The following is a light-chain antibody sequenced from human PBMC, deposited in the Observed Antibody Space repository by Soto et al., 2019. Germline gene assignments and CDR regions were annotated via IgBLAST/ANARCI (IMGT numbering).Light chain of an antibody. J-gene: IGKJ2*01. V-gene: IGKV1-5*03. CDR1: QSIRGW. Sequence: DIQMTQSPSTLSASAGDRVTITCRASQSIRGWLAWYQQRPGKAPKLLIHKASTLESGVPSRFSGSGSGTDFTLTIDSLQPDDFATYSCQQYHAYPYTFDQGTKLEIK. CDR3: QQYHAYPYT. CDR2: KAS.